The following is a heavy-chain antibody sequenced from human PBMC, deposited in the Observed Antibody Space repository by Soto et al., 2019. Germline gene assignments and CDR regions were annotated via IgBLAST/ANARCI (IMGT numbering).Heavy chain of an antibody. CDR1: GYTFTTYS. J-gene: IGHJ6*02. CDR2: SNAANGYT. D-gene: IGHD3-16*01. CDR3: ARDGGSGMDV. V-gene: IGHV1-3*02. Sequence: ASVKVSCKVSGYTFTTYSMHWVRQAPGQRLEWMGWSNAANGYTQYSQDFQGRVTIMRDTSASTAYMELSSLRSEDTAVYYCARDGGSGMDVWGQGTTVTVSS.